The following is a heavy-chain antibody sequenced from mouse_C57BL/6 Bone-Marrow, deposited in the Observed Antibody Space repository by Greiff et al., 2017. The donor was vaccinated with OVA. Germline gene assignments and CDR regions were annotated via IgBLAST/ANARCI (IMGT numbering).Heavy chain of an antibody. CDR2: IFPGSGST. D-gene: IGHD1-1*01. CDR3: AREGVYYYGSSYLYYFDY. CDR1: GYTFTDYY. J-gene: IGHJ2*01. Sequence: VQLQQSGPELVKPGASVKISCKASGYTFTDYYINWVKQRPGQGLEWIGWIFPGSGSTYYNEKFKGKATLTVDKSSSTAYMLLSSLTSEDSAVYFCAREGVYYYGSSYLYYFDYWGQGTTLTVSS. V-gene: IGHV1-75*01.